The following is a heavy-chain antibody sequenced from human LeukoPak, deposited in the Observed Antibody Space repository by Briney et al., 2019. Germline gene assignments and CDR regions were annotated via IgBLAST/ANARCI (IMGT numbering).Heavy chain of an antibody. J-gene: IGHJ4*02. CDR3: AKGSWPNIVVVPAACDY. CDR2: IKQDGSEK. CDR1: GFTFSSYW. D-gene: IGHD2-2*01. Sequence: GGSLRLSCAASGFTFSSYWMSWVRQALGRGLEWVANIKQDGSEKYYVDSVKGRFTISRDNAKNSLYLQMNSLRAEDTAVYYCAKGSWPNIVVVPAACDYWGQGTLVTVSS. V-gene: IGHV3-7*01.